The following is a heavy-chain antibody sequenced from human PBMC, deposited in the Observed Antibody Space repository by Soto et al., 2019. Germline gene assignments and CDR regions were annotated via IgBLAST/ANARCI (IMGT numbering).Heavy chain of an antibody. CDR2: IYYTGTS. D-gene: IGHD5-12*01. V-gene: IGHV4-39*01. CDR3: TRLQRRWLSSDS. CDR1: GGSISNSSYY. Sequence: SETLSLTCTVSGGSISNSSYYWGWIRQPPGKGLEWIEHIYYTGTSYSNPSLKGRVTLSVDTSKNQFSLKLNSMTAADTAVFYCTRLQRRWLSSDSWGQGTLVTVSS. J-gene: IGHJ4*02.